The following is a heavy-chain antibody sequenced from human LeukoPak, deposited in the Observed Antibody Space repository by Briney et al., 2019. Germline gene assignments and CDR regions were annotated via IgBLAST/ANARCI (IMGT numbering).Heavy chain of an antibody. J-gene: IGHJ4*02. CDR3: AGHGGMVYASIDY. V-gene: IGHV3-30*03. CDR1: GFTFSSYG. CDR2: ISYDGSNK. Sequence: GRSLRLSCAAPGFTFSSYGMHWVRQAPGKGLEWVAAISYDGSNKYYADSVKGRFTIYRDNSKNTLYLQMNSLRAEDTAVYYCAGHGGMVYASIDYWGQGTLVTVSS. D-gene: IGHD2-8*01.